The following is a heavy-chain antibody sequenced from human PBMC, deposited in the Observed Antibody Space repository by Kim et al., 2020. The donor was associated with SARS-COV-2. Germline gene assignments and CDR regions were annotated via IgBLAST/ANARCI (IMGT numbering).Heavy chain of an antibody. Sequence: GGSLRLSCAASGFNMGPYWMHWVRQAPGKGLVWVSHINTDGSTTNYADSVSGRFAISRDNARNTVYLHMNSLTTEDTAVYFCARETLARETPDFWCQGTL. J-gene: IGHJ4*02. CDR2: INTDGSTT. CDR1: GFNMGPYW. CDR3: ARETLARETPDF. V-gene: IGHV3-74*01.